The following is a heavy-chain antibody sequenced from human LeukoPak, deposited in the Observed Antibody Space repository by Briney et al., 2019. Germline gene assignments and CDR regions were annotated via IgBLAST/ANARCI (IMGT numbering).Heavy chain of an antibody. CDR1: GYTFTGYY. J-gene: IGHJ6*03. CDR2: INPNSGGT. CDR3: ARDYGDYGFHYYYMDV. V-gene: IGHV1-2*02. D-gene: IGHD4-17*01. Sequence: ASVKVSCKASGYTFTGYYMHWVRQAPGQGLEWMGWINPNSGGTNYAQKFQGRVTMTRDTSISTAYMELSRLRSDDTAVYYCARDYGDYGFHYYYMDVWGKGTTVTVSS.